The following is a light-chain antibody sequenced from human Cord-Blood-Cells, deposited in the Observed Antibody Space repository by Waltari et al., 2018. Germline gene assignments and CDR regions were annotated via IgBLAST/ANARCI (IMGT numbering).Light chain of an antibody. CDR2: AAS. Sequence: DIQMTQSPSSLSASVVDRVTITCRASQCISNYLAWYQQKPGKVPKLLIYAASTLQSGVPSRFSGSGSGADFTLTVSSLQPEVVATYYCQKYNSAPETFGQGTKVEIK. CDR3: QKYNSAPET. V-gene: IGKV1-27*01. J-gene: IGKJ1*01. CDR1: QCISNY.